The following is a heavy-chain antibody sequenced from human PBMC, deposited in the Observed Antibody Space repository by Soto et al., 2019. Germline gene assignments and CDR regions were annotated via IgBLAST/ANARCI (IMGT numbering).Heavy chain of an antibody. V-gene: IGHV1-3*01. CDR3: ARDTETLGPRANDAFDI. Sequence: QAQLVQSGAEMKKPGASVKVSCKAAGYTFSTYTMNWVRQAPGQSLERMGWINAGSGNTKYSQNFQGRVSITRDTSASTVYMELTGLKSEDTAVYYCARDTETLGPRANDAFDIWGQGTMVTVSS. CDR2: INAGSGNT. D-gene: IGHD3-3*02. CDR1: GYTFSTYT. J-gene: IGHJ3*02.